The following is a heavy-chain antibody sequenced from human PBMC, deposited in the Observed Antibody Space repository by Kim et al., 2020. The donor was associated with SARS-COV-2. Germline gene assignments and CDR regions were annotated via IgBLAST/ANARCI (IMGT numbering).Heavy chain of an antibody. CDR1: GFSISDYA. CDR2: IYGDESTT. Sequence: GGSLRLSCAASGFSISDYAMIWVRQAPGKGLEWVSIIYGDESTTAYADSVKGRFTISRDNSKNTLNLQMNTLRAEDTALYYCAKGPQSRGYFYFGNWGQGTLVTVSS. D-gene: IGHD3-22*01. J-gene: IGHJ4*02. V-gene: IGHV3-23*03. CDR3: AKGPQSRGYFYFGN.